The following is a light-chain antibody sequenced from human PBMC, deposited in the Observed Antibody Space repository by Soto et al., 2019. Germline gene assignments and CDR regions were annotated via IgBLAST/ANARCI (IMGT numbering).Light chain of an antibody. Sequence: MTQSPANLSLSPGDTATLSCRAIQSVSTSYLAWYQQKPGQAPRLLIYGASSRATGIPDKFSGSGSGTDFTLTISRLEPEDFALYYCQQYGSSAPITFGQGTRLEIK. CDR2: GAS. J-gene: IGKJ5*01. V-gene: IGKV3-20*01. CDR3: QQYGSSAPIT. CDR1: QSVSTSY.